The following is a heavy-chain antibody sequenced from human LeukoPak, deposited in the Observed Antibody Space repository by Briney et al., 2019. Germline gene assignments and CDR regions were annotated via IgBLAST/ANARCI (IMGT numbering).Heavy chain of an antibody. D-gene: IGHD5-24*01. CDR2: INPNSGGT. Sequence: ASGKVSFKSSGYTFTGYYMHWVRQAPGQGLEWMGWINPNSGGTNYAQKFQGWVTMTRDTSISTAYMELSRLRSDDTAVYYCARDTEATSPLGYFDYWGQGTLVTVSS. V-gene: IGHV1-2*04. CDR1: GYTFTGYY. J-gene: IGHJ4*02. CDR3: ARDTEATSPLGYFDY.